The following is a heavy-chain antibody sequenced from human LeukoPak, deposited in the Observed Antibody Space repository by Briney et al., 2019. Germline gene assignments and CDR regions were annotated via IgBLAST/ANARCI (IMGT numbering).Heavy chain of an antibody. J-gene: IGHJ4*02. CDR2: IIPIFGTA. CDR3: AGSYSSSWYMPYDY. D-gene: IGHD6-13*01. Sequence: SVKVSCKASGGTFSSYAISWVRQAPGQGLEWMGGIIPIFGTANYAQKFQGRVTITADKSTSTAYMELSSLRSEDTAVFYCAGSYSSSWYMPYDYWGQGTLVTVSS. V-gene: IGHV1-69*06. CDR1: GGTFSSYA.